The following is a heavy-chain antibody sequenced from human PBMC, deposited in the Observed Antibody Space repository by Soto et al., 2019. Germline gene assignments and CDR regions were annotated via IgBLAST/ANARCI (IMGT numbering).Heavy chain of an antibody. Sequence: SETLSLTCAVSGGSISSSNWWSWVRQPPGRGLEWIGEIYHSGSTNYNPSLKSQVTISVNKSQSQFSLKLTSVTAADTAVYYCFALGARYGGNPRPFDYWGQGTLVTVSS. CDR1: GGSISSSNW. CDR3: FALGARYGGNPRPFDY. D-gene: IGHD2-15*01. CDR2: IYHSGST. J-gene: IGHJ4*02. V-gene: IGHV4-4*02.